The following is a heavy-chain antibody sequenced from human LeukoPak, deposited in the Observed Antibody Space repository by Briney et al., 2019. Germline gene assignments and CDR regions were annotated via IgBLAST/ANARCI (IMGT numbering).Heavy chain of an antibody. Sequence: GGSLRLSCAASGFTFSNFAMSWVRQSPGKGLEWVSAINGGGGSTYYADSVKGRFTLSRDNAKNTLYLQMNSLRAEDTAIYYCAKDSPFIGPYWGQGTLVTVSS. CDR2: INGGGGST. V-gene: IGHV3-23*01. J-gene: IGHJ4*02. D-gene: IGHD1-26*01. CDR1: GFTFSNFA. CDR3: AKDSPFIGPY.